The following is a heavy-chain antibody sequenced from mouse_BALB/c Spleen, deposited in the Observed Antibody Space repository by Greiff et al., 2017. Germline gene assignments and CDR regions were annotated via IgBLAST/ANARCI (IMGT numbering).Heavy chain of an antibody. CDR1: GYAFTSYN. CDR2: IDPYNGGT. Sequence: VQLQQSGPELVKPGASVKVSCKASGYAFTSYNMYWVKQSHGKSLEWIGYIDPYNGGTSYNQKFKGKATLTVDTSSSTAYMHLNSLTSEDSAVYCCASADGNYGSPFAYWGQGTLVTVSS. V-gene: IGHV1S135*01. J-gene: IGHJ3*01. CDR3: ASADGNYGSPFAY. D-gene: IGHD2-1*01.